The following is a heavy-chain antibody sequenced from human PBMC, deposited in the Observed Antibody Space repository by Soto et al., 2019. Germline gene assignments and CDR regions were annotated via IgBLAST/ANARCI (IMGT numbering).Heavy chain of an antibody. Sequence: SCKASGFTFSSYGMHWVRQAPGKGLEWVAVISYDGSNKYYADSVKGRFTISRDNSKNTLYLQMNSLRAEDTAVYYCAKDERFLNTAMVTKYFDYWGQGTLVTVSS. J-gene: IGHJ4*02. D-gene: IGHD5-18*01. CDR1: GFTFSSYG. CDR2: ISYDGSNK. CDR3: AKDERFLNTAMVTKYFDY. V-gene: IGHV3-30*18.